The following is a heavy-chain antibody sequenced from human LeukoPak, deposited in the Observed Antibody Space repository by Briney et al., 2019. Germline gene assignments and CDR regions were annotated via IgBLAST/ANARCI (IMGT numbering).Heavy chain of an antibody. D-gene: IGHD5-12*01. V-gene: IGHV5-51*01. CDR1: GYTFTSYW. CDR3: ARHIGYSAWNPDY. J-gene: IGHJ4*02. CDR2: IYPYDSDT. Sequence: GESLKISCKASGYTFTSYWIGWVRQMPGKGLEWMGIIYPYDSDTRYSPSFQGQVTISADKSISTAYLQWSNLKASDTAMYYCARHIGYSAWNPDYWGQGTLVTVSS.